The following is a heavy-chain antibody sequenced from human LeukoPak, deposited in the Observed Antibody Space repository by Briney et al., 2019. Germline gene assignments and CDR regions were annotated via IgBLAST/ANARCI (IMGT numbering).Heavy chain of an antibody. D-gene: IGHD3-22*01. CDR2: ISAYNGNT. J-gene: IGHJ4*02. Sequence: ASVKVSCKASGYTFTSYGISWVRQAPGQGIEWMGWISAYNGNTNYAQKLQGRVTMTTDTSTSTAYMALRSLRSDDTAVYYCARDSGIYYDSSGYSLYWGQGTLVTVSS. V-gene: IGHV1-18*01. CDR3: ARDSGIYYDSSGYSLY. CDR1: GYTFTSYG.